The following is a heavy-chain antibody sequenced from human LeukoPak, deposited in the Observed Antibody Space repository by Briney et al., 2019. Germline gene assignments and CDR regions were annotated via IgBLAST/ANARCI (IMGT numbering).Heavy chain of an antibody. CDR2: ISGSGGST. CDR3: AKTLWFGTPSHYYYYGMDV. V-gene: IGHV3-23*01. D-gene: IGHD3-10*01. Sequence: GGSLRLSCAASGFTFSSYAVSWVRQAPGKGLEWVSDISGSGGSTYYADSVKGRFTISRDNSKSTLYLQMNSLRAEDTAVYYCAKTLWFGTPSHYYYYGMDVWGQGTTVTVSS. CDR1: GFTFSSYA. J-gene: IGHJ6*02.